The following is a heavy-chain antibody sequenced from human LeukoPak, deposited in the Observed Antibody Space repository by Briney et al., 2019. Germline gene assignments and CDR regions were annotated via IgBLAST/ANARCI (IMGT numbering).Heavy chain of an antibody. D-gene: IGHD3-22*01. Sequence: ASVKVSCKASGYTFTGYYMHWVRQDPGQGLEWMGWVSAYNGNTNYAQKLQGRVTMTTDTSTSTAYMELRSLRSDDTAVYYCARVSSQNTMIVVVITGTFDYWGQGTLVTVSS. CDR3: ARVSSQNTMIVVVITGTFDY. J-gene: IGHJ4*02. CDR1: GYTFTGYY. V-gene: IGHV1-18*04. CDR2: VSAYNGNT.